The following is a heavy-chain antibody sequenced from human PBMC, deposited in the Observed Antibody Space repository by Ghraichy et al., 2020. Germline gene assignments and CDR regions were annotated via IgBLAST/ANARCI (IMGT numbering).Heavy chain of an antibody. Sequence: ASVKVSCKASGYTFTSYDINWVRQTTGQGLEWMGWMNPNSGNTGYVQKFQGRVTMTRDTSISTAYMELTNLRSEDTAVYYSTTADRGYSYGDYWGQGTLVTVSS. J-gene: IGHJ4*02. CDR1: GYTFTSYD. D-gene: IGHD5-18*01. V-gene: IGHV1-8*01. CDR2: MNPNSGNT. CDR3: TTADRGYSYGDY.